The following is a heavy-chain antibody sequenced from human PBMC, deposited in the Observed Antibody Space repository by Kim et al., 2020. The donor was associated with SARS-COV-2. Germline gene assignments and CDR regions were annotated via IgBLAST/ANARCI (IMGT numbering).Heavy chain of an antibody. CDR3: AKEGLYYYDSSAENYGMDV. CDR1: GFTFGDYA. Sequence: GGSLRLSCAASGFTFGDYAMHWVRQAPGKGLEWVSGISWNSGSIGYADSVKGRFTISRDNAKNSLYLQMNSLRAEDTALYYCAKEGLYYYDSSAENYGMDVWGQGTTVTVSS. V-gene: IGHV3-9*01. CDR2: ISWNSGSI. J-gene: IGHJ6*02. D-gene: IGHD3-22*01.